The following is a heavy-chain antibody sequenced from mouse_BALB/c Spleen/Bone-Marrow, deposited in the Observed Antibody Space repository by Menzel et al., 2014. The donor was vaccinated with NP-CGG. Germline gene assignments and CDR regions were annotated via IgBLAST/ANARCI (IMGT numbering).Heavy chain of an antibody. J-gene: IGHJ3*01. Sequence: EVQLVESGGGLVQPGGSLKLSCAASGFDSSRYWMTWVRQAPGKGLEWIGEINPDSNTINYTPSLKDKFIISRDNAKNTLYLQMSKVRSEDTALYYCAKNYYYGYVAYWGQGTLVTVSA. CDR2: INPDSNTI. CDR1: GFDSSRYW. D-gene: IGHD1-2*01. V-gene: IGHV4-1*02. CDR3: AKNYYYGYVAY.